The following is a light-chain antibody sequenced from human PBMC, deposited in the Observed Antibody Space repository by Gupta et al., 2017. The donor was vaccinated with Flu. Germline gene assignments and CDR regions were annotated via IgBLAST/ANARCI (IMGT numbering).Light chain of an antibody. J-gene: IGLJ3*02. Sequence: SYALTQPRPVSVALGQTARISCGGDNIGSINVHWYQQKPGQAPGLSIYRDNKRPSGVPGQFSASNSGDSVKLNVNSAQGGDEAYYYCPMWDYTTCVFGGGTKLTVL. CDR1: NIGSIN. CDR3: PMWDYTTCV. V-gene: IGLV3-9*01. CDR2: RDN.